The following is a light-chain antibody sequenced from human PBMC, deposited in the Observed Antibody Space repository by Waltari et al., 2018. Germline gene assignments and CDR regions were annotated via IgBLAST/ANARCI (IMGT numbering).Light chain of an antibody. CDR1: ALPKKY. CDR2: EDS. J-gene: IGLJ3*02. Sequence: SYELTQPTSVSVSPGQTARITCSGDALPKKYAYWYQPKSDQAPVLVIYEDSTRTYGIPERFSGSSSGTMATLTISGAQVEEEADYYCYSTDSSDNHRVFGGGTKLTVL. CDR3: YSTDSSDNHRV. V-gene: IGLV3-10*01.